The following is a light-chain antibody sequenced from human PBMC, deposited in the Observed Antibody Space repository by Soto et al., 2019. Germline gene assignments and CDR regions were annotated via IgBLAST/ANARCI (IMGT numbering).Light chain of an antibody. CDR2: GAS. CDR3: QQYNDWPPWT. J-gene: IGKJ1*01. CDR1: QSVGSN. Sequence: ETVLTQSPATLSVSPGERATLSCRASQSVGSNLAWYQQRPGQAPRLLISGASTRATGIPARFSGSGSGTEFTLTISSLQSEDLAIYYCQQYNDWPPWTFGHGTKVEIK. V-gene: IGKV3-15*01.